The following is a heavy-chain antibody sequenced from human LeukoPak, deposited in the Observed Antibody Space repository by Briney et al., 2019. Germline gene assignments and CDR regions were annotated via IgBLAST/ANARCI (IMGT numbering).Heavy chain of an antibody. CDR2: IYHDRTT. Sequence: SETLSLTCTVSGDSITAPKWWSWVRQAPGEGLECICEIYHDRTTSFNPSLKSRLTISVDKSANQFFLNLNSVSATDTAVYYCVGRGLYGGTWLFEYWGQGALVTVSS. CDR1: GDSITAPKW. D-gene: IGHD2-8*01. J-gene: IGHJ4*02. V-gene: IGHV4-4*02. CDR3: VGRGLYGGTWLFEY.